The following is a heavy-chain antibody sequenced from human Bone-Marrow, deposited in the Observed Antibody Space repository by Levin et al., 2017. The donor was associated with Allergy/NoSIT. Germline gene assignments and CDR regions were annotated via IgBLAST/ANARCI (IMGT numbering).Heavy chain of an antibody. Sequence: GESLKISCKASGYTFTGYYMHWVRQAPGQGLEWMGWINPNSGGTNYAQKFQGWVTMTRDTSISTAYMELSRLRSDDTAVYYCARDYGSSWYDYWGQGTLVTVSS. J-gene: IGHJ4*02. CDR2: INPNSGGT. D-gene: IGHD6-13*01. CDR1: GYTFTGYY. CDR3: ARDYGSSWYDY. V-gene: IGHV1-2*04.